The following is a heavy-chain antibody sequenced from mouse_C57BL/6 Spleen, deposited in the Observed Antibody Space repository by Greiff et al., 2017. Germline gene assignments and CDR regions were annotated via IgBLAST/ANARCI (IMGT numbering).Heavy chain of an antibody. CDR2: IDPSDSYT. V-gene: IGHV1-69*01. J-gene: IGHJ4*01. CDR3: ARQLRDYYAMDY. CDR1: GYTFTSYW. D-gene: IGHD3-2*02. Sequence: VQLQQPGAELVMPGASVKLSCKASGYTFTSYWMHWVKQRPGPGLEWIGEIDPSDSYTNYNQKFKGKSTLTVDKSSSTAYMQLSSLTSEDSAVYDCARQLRDYYAMDYWGQGTSVTVSS.